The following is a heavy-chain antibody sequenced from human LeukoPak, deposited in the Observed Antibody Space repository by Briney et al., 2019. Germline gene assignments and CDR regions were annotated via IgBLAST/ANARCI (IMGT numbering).Heavy chain of an antibody. Sequence: ASVKVSCKASGGTFSSYAISWVRQAPGQGLEWMGWISAYNGDTNFAQKFEGRVTMNTDTSTSTAYREVRTVRSDDTAVYYCARRGGGYCTSTRCCCMDVWGKGTTVTVSS. CDR2: ISAYNGDT. CDR1: GGTFSSYA. V-gene: IGHV1-18*01. J-gene: IGHJ6*03. D-gene: IGHD2-2*01. CDR3: ARRGGGYCTSTRCCCMDV.